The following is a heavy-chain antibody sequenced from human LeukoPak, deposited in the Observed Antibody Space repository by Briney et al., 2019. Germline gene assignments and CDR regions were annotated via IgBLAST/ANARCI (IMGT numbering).Heavy chain of an antibody. CDR3: ARVHGAAGTDFMDV. D-gene: IGHD6-13*01. Sequence: GGSLRLSCAASGFTVSSDYMSWVRQAPGKGLEWVSGIYAGGGTQSADSVKGRFSVSRDNSKNTLYLQMTSLRVEDTAVYYCARVHGAAGTDFMDVWGKGTTVTVSS. CDR2: IYAGGGT. CDR1: GFTVSSDY. J-gene: IGHJ6*03. V-gene: IGHV3-53*01.